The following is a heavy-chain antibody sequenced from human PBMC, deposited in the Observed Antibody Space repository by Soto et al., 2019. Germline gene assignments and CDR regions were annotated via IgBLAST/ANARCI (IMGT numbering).Heavy chain of an antibody. D-gene: IGHD3-10*01. Sequence: PSETLSLTCTVSGGSISSSSYYWGWIRQPPGKGLEWIGSIYYSGSTYYNPSLKSRVTISVDTSKNQFSLKLSSVTAADTAVYYCASEKYYYGSGSYYNGYYYYYGMDVWGQGTTVTVSS. CDR2: IYYSGST. CDR3: ASEKYYYGSGSYYNGYYYYYGMDV. J-gene: IGHJ6*02. V-gene: IGHV4-39*01. CDR1: GGSISSSSYY.